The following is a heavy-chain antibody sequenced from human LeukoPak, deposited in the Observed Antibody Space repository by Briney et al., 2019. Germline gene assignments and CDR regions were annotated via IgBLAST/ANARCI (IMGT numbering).Heavy chain of an antibody. Sequence: SETLSLTCAVSGYSLSSGYYWGWIRQPPGKGLEWIWSIYHSGSAYYNPSLKGRVTISVDPSKPQSSLKPSSVTAADTAVYYCARHGTPGIAAAVNYWGQGTLVTVSS. CDR3: ARHGTPGIAAAVNY. V-gene: IGHV4-38-2*01. D-gene: IGHD6-13*01. CDR2: IYHSGSA. CDR1: GYSLSSGYY. J-gene: IGHJ4*02.